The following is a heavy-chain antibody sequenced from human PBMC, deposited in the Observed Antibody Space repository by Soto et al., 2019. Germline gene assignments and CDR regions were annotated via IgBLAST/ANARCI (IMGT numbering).Heavy chain of an antibody. J-gene: IGHJ4*02. V-gene: IGHV3-30*02. CDR1: GFIFSSFG. Sequence: PGGSLRLSCAASGFIFSSFGMHWVRQAPGKGLEWVAHIWYDGSNTYYADSVKGRFTISRDNSKNTLYLQMNSLRAEDTAVYYCARXXXXXXXWGQGTLVTVSS. CDR2: IWYDGSNT. CDR3: ARXXXXXXX.